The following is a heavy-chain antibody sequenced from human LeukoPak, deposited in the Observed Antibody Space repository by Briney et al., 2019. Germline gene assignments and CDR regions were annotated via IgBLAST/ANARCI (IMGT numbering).Heavy chain of an antibody. CDR3: ARFRLYSFDY. J-gene: IGHJ4*02. Sequence: SETLSLTCAVSGGSISGYYWSWIRQPPGKGLELIGYIYYSGSTNYNPSLKSRVTISVDTSKNQFSLKMTSVTAADTAVYFCARFRLYSFDYWGQGTLVTASS. CDR2: IYYSGST. V-gene: IGHV4-59*01. D-gene: IGHD2-15*01. CDR1: GGSISGYY.